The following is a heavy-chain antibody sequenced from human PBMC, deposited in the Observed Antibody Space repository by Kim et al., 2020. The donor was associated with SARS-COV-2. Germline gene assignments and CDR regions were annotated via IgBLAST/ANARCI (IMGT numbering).Heavy chain of an antibody. CDR2: ISYDGSNK. CDR1: GFTFSSYA. V-gene: IGHV3-30*04. D-gene: IGHD3-10*02. CDR3: ARDSGVLCLDY. J-gene: IGHJ4*02. Sequence: GGSLRLSCAASGFTFSSYAMHWVRQAPGKGLEWVAVISYDGSNKYYADSVKGRFTISRDNSKNTLYLQMNSLRAEDTTVYYCARDSGVLCLDYWGQGTLVTVSS.